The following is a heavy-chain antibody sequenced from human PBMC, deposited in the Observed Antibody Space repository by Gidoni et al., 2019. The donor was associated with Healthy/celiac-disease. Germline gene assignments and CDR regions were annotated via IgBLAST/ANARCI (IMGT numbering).Heavy chain of an antibody. J-gene: IGHJ5*02. CDR2: IYYSGST. CDR1: GGSISSGDYY. D-gene: IGHD3-22*01. V-gene: IGHV4-30-4*01. Sequence: QVQLQESGPGLVKPSQTLSLTCTVSGGSISSGDYYWSWIRQPPGKGLEWIGYIYYSGSTYYNPSLKSRVTISVDTSKNQFSLKLSSVTAADTAVYYCARVADYYDSSIWFDPWGQGTLVTVSS. CDR3: ARVADYYDSSIWFDP.